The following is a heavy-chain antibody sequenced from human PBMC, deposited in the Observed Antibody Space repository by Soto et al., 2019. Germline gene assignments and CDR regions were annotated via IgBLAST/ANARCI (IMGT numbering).Heavy chain of an antibody. Sequence: PGWSLRLSCAASGFPFSSYAMSWVRHAPGKGLEWVSAISGSGGSTYYADSVKGRFTISRDNSKNTLYLQMNSLRAEDTAVYYCRKDGRGYSSPGYLEYWGKVTLVDVSS. J-gene: IGHJ4*02. CDR2: ISGSGGST. CDR3: RKDGRGYSSPGYLEY. CDR1: GFPFSSYA. V-gene: IGHV3-23*01. D-gene: IGHD6-13*01.